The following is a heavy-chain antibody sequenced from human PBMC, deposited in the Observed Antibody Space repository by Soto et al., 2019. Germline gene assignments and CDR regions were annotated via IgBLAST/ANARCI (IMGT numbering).Heavy chain of an antibody. D-gene: IGHD3-10*01. V-gene: IGHV3-23*01. CDR3: AKDRDYPRDYFHY. Sequence: EVQLLESGGGLVQPGGSLRLSCAASGFTLGRYGMSWVRQAPGKGLEWVSAVSPNGQGIYYADSVRVRFTISRDFSNNTVFLNMDSLRAEDTAFYYCAKDRDYPRDYFHYWGQGTLVTVSS. CDR1: GFTLGRYG. CDR2: VSPNGQGI. J-gene: IGHJ4*02.